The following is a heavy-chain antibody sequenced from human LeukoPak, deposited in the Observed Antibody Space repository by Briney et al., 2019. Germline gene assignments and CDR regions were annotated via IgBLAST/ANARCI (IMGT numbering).Heavy chain of an antibody. CDR3: ARVGGEVDAFDI. Sequence: GASVKVSCKASGYTFTSYGISWVRQAPGQGLEWMGGIIPIFGTANYAQKFQGRVTITTDESTSTAYMELSSLRSEDTAVYYCARVGGEVDAFDIWGQGTMVTVSS. D-gene: IGHD3-16*01. V-gene: IGHV1-69*05. CDR1: GYTFTSYG. CDR2: IIPIFGTA. J-gene: IGHJ3*02.